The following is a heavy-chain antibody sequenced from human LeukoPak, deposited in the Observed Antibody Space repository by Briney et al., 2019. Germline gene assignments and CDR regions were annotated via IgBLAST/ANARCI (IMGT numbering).Heavy chain of an antibody. CDR1: GYSISSGYY. V-gene: IGHV4-38-2*02. J-gene: IGHJ4*02. CDR3: ARAFGGVVVSDFDY. CDR2: IYHSGST. D-gene: IGHD3-16*02. Sequence: SETLSLTCTVSGYSISSGYYWGWIRQPPGKGLEWIGSIYHSGSTYYNPSLKSRVTISVDTSKNQFSLKLSSVTAADTAVFYCARAFGGVVVSDFDYWGQGTLVTVST.